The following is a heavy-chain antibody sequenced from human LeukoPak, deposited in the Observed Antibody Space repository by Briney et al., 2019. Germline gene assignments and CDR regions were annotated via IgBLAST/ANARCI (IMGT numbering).Heavy chain of an antibody. Sequence: PSETLSLTCTVSGYSISSGYYWGWIRQPPGKGLEWIGSIYHSGSTYYNPSLKRRVTISVDTSKNQFSLKLSSVTAADTAVYYRARDHWMAARPFLYYYYYYMDVWGKGTTVTVSS. D-gene: IGHD6-6*01. V-gene: IGHV4-38-2*02. CDR2: IYHSGST. CDR3: ARDHWMAARPFLYYYYYYMDV. J-gene: IGHJ6*03. CDR1: GYSISSGYY.